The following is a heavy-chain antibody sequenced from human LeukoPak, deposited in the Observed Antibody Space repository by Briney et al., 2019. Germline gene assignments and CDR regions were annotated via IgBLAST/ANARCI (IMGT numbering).Heavy chain of an antibody. D-gene: IGHD5-12*01. V-gene: IGHV4-34*01. CDR2: INHSGST. CDR1: GGSFSGYY. J-gene: IGHJ4*02. Sequence: SETMSLTCAVYGGSFSGYYWSWIRQPPGKGLEWIGEINHSGSTNYNPSLKSRVTISVDTSKNQFSLKLSSVTAADTAVYYCARGRWLRSAFDYWGQGTLVTVSS. CDR3: ARGRWLRSAFDY.